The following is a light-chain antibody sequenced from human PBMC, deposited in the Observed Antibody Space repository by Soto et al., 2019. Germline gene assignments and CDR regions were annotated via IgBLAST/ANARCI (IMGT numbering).Light chain of an antibody. Sequence: DIVMTQSPATLSMSPGERATLSCRASQRVSSNLAWYQQKPGQAPRLLIYGASTRATGIPARFSGSGSGTEFTLTISSLQSEDFAVYYCQQYNNWPLWTFGQGTKGDIK. V-gene: IGKV3-15*01. CDR1: QRVSSN. J-gene: IGKJ1*01. CDR2: GAS. CDR3: QQYNNWPLWT.